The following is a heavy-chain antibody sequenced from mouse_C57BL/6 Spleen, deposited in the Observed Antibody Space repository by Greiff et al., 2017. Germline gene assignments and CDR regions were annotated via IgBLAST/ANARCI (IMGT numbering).Heavy chain of an antibody. CDR2: FHPYNDDT. J-gene: IGHJ1*03. V-gene: IGHV1-47*01. Sequence: VQLQQSGAELVKPGASVKMSCKASGYTFTTYPIEWMKQNHGKSLEWIGNFHPYNDDTKYNEKFKGKATLTVEKSSSPFYLELSRLTSDDSAVYYCARRFYGGYRVWYFDVWGTGTTVTVSS. CDR1: GYTFTTYP. D-gene: IGHD2-3*01. CDR3: ARRFYGGYRVWYFDV.